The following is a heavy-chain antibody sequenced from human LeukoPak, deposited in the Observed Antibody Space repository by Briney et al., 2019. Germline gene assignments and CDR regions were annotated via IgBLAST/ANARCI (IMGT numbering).Heavy chain of an antibody. V-gene: IGHV4-31*03. Sequence: SETLSLTCTVSGGSISSGASDWGWIRQHPKRGLEWVGYINHSGSTYYNPSLGSRVTMSVDTSKNQFSLKLSSVTAADTAVYYCARDQESEQLVTVDYYYYMDVWGKGTTVTVSS. J-gene: IGHJ6*03. CDR3: ARDQESEQLVTVDYYYYMDV. CDR1: GGSISSGASD. D-gene: IGHD6-6*01. CDR2: INHSGST.